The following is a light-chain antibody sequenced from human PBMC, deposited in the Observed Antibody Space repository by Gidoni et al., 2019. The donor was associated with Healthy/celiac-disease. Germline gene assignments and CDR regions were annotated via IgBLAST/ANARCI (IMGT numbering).Light chain of an antibody. Sequence: DIQMTQSPSSLSASVGDRVTIKCRASQSISSYLNWYQQKPGKAPKLLIYAASSLQSGFPSRFSGSGSGTDFTLTLSSLQPEDFATYDCQQSYLTLRTFXXXTKVEIK. CDR3: QQSYLTLRT. CDR1: QSISSY. J-gene: IGKJ1*01. CDR2: AAS. V-gene: IGKV1-39*01.